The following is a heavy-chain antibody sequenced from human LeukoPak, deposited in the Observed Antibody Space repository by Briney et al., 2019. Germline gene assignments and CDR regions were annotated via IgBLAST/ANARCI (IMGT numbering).Heavy chain of an antibody. J-gene: IGHJ4*02. CDR2: IYYSGST. D-gene: IGHD6-19*01. V-gene: IGHV4-31*03. CDR3: ARGDSSGYFDY. Sequence: SETLSLTCTVSGGSISSGGYYWSWIRQHPGKGLEWIGYIYYSGSTYYNPSLKSRVTISVDTSKNQFSLKLSSVTAADTAVYYCARGDSSGYFDYWGQGTLVTVSS. CDR1: GGSISSGGYY.